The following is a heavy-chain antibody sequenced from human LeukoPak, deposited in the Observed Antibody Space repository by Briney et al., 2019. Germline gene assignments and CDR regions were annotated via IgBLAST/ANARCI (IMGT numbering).Heavy chain of an antibody. V-gene: IGHV3-21*01. D-gene: IGHD1-20*01. CDR1: GFTFSSYS. Sequence: GGSLRLSCAASGFTFSSYSMNWVRQAPGKGLEWVSSISSSSSYIYYADSVKGRFTISRDNAKNSLYLQMNSLRAEDTAVYYCARDLTGSGYDIWGQGTMVTVSS. J-gene: IGHJ3*02. CDR3: ARDLTGSGYDI. CDR2: ISSSSSYI.